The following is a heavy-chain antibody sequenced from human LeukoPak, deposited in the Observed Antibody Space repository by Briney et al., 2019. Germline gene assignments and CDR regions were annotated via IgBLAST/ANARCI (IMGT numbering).Heavy chain of an antibody. V-gene: IGHV1-69*13. CDR1: GGTFSSYA. J-gene: IGHJ6*04. CDR2: IIPIFGTA. CDR3: ARARSFALGGYYYGMDV. Sequence: GASVKVSCKASGGTFSSYAISWVRQAPGQGLEWMGGIIPIFGTANYAQKFQGRVTITADESTSTAYMELSSLRSEDTAVYYCARARSFALGGYYYGMDVWDKGTTVTVSS. D-gene: IGHD3-16*01.